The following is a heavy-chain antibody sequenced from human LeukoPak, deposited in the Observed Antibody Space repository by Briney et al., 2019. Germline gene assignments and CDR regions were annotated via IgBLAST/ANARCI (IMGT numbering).Heavy chain of an antibody. D-gene: IGHD5-12*01. CDR3: ARDDSSGFLDY. Sequence: DPSETLSLTCTVSGGPISSYYWSWIRQPPGKGLEWIGYIYYSGSTNYNPSLKSRVTISVDTSKNQFSLKLSSVTAADTAVYYCARDDSSGFLDYWGQGTLVTVSS. V-gene: IGHV4-59*01. CDR1: GGPISSYY. J-gene: IGHJ4*02. CDR2: IYYSGST.